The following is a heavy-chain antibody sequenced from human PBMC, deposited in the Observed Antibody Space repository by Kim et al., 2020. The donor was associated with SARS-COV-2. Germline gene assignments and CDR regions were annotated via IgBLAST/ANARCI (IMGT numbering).Heavy chain of an antibody. Sequence: GGSLRLSCAASGFTFNNYAMHWVRQAPGKGLEWVAVISYDGSNKYYVDSVKGRFTISRDNSKNTLYLQMNSLRAEDTAVYYCARDRGVQGIGEVDPWGQGTLVTVSS. J-gene: IGHJ5*02. CDR3: ARDRGVQGIGEVDP. V-gene: IGHV3-30*04. D-gene: IGHD3-10*01. CDR1: GFTFNNYA. CDR2: ISYDGSNK.